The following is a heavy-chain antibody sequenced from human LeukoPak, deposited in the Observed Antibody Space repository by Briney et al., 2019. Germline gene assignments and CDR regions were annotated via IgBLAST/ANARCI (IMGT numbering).Heavy chain of an antibody. CDR3: ARAIVGASIVPGSFDY. V-gene: IGHV1-69*13. D-gene: IGHD1-26*01. Sequence: SVKVSCKASGGTFSSYAISWVRQAPGQGLEWMGGIIPIFGTAHYAQKFQGRVTITADESASTACMELSSLRSEDTAVYYCARAIVGASIVPGSFDYWGQGTLVTVSS. CDR1: GGTFSSYA. CDR2: IIPIFGTA. J-gene: IGHJ4*02.